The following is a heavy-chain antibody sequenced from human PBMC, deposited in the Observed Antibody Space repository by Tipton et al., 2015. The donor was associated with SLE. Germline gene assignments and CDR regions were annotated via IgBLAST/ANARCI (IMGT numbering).Heavy chain of an antibody. J-gene: IGHJ4*02. D-gene: IGHD3-16*01. CDR3: ARMEGMITYGGIAGL. V-gene: IGHV4-34*01. CDR2: VNHIGTI. CDR1: GGSFSGYY. Sequence: TLSLTCAVYGGSFSGYYWSWIRQPPGKGLEWIGEVNHIGTIYYNASLKSRVTISIDTSKSHFSLKLTSVTGADTAVYYCARMEGMITYGGIAGLWGQGTVVTVSS.